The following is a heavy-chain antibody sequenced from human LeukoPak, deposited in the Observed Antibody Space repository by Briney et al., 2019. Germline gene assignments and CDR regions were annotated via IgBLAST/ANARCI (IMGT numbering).Heavy chain of an antibody. V-gene: IGHV4-59*12. Sequence: PTETLSLTCTVSGGSISSYYWSWIRQPPGKGLEWIGYIYYSGSTNYNPSLKSRVTISVDTSKNQFSLNLSSVTAADTAVYYCARRPDYGDSIRSPGASDIWGQGTMVTVSS. CDR2: IYYSGST. CDR1: GGSISSYY. J-gene: IGHJ3*02. CDR3: ARRPDYGDSIRSPGASDI. D-gene: IGHD4-17*01.